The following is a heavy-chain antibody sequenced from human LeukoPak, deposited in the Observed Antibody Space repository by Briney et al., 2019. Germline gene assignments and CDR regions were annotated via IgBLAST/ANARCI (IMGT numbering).Heavy chain of an antibody. CDR3: ARDVGNFDY. CDR2: INSDGIST. V-gene: IGHV3-74*01. Sequence: GGSLRLSCAASGFTFSNYWMHWVRQAPGKGLVWVSRINSDGISTGYADSVKGRFTVSRDNAKKTLYLQMNSLRAEDTAVYYCARDVGNFDYWGQGTPVTVSS. J-gene: IGHJ4*02. CDR1: GFTFSNYW.